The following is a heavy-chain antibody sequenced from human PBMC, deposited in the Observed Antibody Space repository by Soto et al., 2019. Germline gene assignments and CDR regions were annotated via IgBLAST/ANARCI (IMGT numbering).Heavy chain of an antibody. CDR2: IYPGDSDT. Sequence: GESLKISCKGSGYSFTNYWIGWVRQMPGKGLECMGIIYPGDSDTRYSPSFQGQVTISADKSISTAYLQWSSLKGSDTAMYYCARPESAVAGTEGAFDIWGRGTTVTVSS. V-gene: IGHV5-51*01. CDR1: GYSFTNYW. CDR3: ARPESAVAGTEGAFDI. D-gene: IGHD6-19*01. J-gene: IGHJ3*02.